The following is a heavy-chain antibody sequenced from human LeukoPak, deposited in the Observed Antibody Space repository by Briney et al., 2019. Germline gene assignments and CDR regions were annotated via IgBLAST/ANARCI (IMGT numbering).Heavy chain of an antibody. CDR1: GGTFSSYA. J-gene: IGHJ3*02. D-gene: IGHD6-19*01. CDR2: IIPIFGTA. CDR3: ASPGYSSGWWSGGSGGDAFDI. V-gene: IGHV1-69*06. Sequence: SVKVSCKASGGTFSSYAISWVRQAPGQGLEWMGGIIPIFGTANYAQKFQGRVTITADKSTSTAYMELSSLRSEDTAVYYCASPGYSSGWWSGGSGGDAFDIWGQGTMVTVSS.